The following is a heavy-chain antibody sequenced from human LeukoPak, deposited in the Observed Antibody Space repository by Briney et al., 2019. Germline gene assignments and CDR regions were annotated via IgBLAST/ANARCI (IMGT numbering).Heavy chain of an antibody. D-gene: IGHD5-24*01. CDR2: ISPSDTDT. J-gene: IGHJ3*02. V-gene: IGHV3-23*01. CDR3: ARRAYNWGAFDI. CDR1: AFTFTNYA. Sequence: PGGSLRLSCAASAFTFTNYAMNWVRQAPGKGLEWVSTISPSDTDTYYADSVKGRFTISRDISKDTLYLHMNSLRAEDTAVYYCARRAYNWGAFDIWGQGTMVTVSS.